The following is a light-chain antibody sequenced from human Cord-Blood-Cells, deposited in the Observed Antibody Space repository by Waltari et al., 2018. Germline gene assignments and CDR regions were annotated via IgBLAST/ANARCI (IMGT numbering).Light chain of an antibody. CDR2: DAS. CDR3: QQYNSYSPT. J-gene: IGKJ1*01. V-gene: IGKV1-5*01. Sequence: DLQMTQSPSTPSASVGYRLTITCRANQSISSWLAWYQQKPEKAPNLLIYDASSFESGVPSRFSGSGSGTEFTLTISSLQPDDFATYYCQQYNSYSPTFGQGTKVEIK. CDR1: QSISSW.